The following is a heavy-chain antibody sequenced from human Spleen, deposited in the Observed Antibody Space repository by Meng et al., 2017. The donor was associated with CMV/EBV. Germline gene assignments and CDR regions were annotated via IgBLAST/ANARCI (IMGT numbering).Heavy chain of an antibody. V-gene: IGHV1-18*01. Sequence: KATVDACTTDGITWLRQSPGQRLEGRGWISADNGDTDVAQKLQGRFTRTTDTSTRTAYMELRSLRADDTAVYYCAMSVEMATIYDYWGQGTLVTVSS. CDR1: VDACTTDG. J-gene: IGHJ4*02. D-gene: IGHD5-24*01. CDR3: AMSVEMATIYDY. CDR2: ISADNGDT.